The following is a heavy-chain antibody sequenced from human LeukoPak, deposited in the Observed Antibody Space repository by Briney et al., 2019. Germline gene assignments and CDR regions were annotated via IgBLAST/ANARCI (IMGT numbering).Heavy chain of an antibody. CDR1: GFTFSSYS. CDR3: ARDGQLITFGGVIVIPGDV. CDR2: ISSSSSTI. Sequence: GGSLRLSCAASGFTFSSYSMNWVRQAPGKGLEWVSYISSSSSTIYYADSVKGRFTISRDNAKNSLYLQMSSLRDEDTAVYYCARDGQLITFGGVIVIPGDVWGQGTTVTVSS. V-gene: IGHV3-48*02. D-gene: IGHD3-16*02. J-gene: IGHJ6*02.